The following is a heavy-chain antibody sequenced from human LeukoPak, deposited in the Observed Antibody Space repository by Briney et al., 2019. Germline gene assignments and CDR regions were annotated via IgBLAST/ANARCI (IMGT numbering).Heavy chain of an antibody. J-gene: IGHJ5*02. CDR2: INPNSGGT. D-gene: IGHD5-18*01. Sequence: ASVKVSCKASGYTFTGYYMHWVRQAPGQGLEWMGWINPNSGGTNYAQKFQGRVTMTRDTSISTAYMELGRLRSDDTAVYYCARSPGLDTAVVNRPWGQGTLITVSS. CDR3: ARSPGLDTAVVNRP. CDR1: GYTFTGYY. V-gene: IGHV1-2*02.